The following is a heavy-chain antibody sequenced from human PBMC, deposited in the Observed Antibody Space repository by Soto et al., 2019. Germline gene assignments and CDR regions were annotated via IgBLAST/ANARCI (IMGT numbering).Heavy chain of an antibody. J-gene: IGHJ6*02. V-gene: IGHV3-23*01. CDR3: AKVQNYYYYGLDV. Sequence: EVQLLESGGGLVQPGGSLRLSCAASGFTFSSYAMSWVRQAPGKGLEWVSCISDSGGSTYYAASVKGRFTISRDNSKNMLYLQMNSLRVEDTAIYYCAKVQNYYYYGLDVWGQGPTVTVSS. CDR1: GFTFSSYA. D-gene: IGHD1-1*01. CDR2: ISDSGGST.